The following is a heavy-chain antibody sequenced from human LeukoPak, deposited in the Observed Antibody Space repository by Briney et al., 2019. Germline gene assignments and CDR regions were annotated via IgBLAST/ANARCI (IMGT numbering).Heavy chain of an antibody. D-gene: IGHD2-2*01. CDR3: TRDPAGAAMLSLQDYYYGMDV. J-gene: IGHJ6*04. V-gene: IGHV3-49*04. Sequence: GRSLRLSCTASGFTFGDYAMSWVRQAPGKGLEWVGFIRSKAYGGTTEYAASVKGRFTISRDDSKSIAYLQMNSLKTEDTAMYYCTRDPAGAAMLSLQDYYYGMDVWGKGTTVTVSS. CDR2: IRSKAYGGTT. CDR1: GFTFGDYA.